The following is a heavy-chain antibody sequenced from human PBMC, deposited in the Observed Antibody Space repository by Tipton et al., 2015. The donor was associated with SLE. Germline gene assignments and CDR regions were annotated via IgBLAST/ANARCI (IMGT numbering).Heavy chain of an antibody. CDR2: IYSGGST. V-gene: IGHV3-23*03. CDR3: ARELLPYYGMDV. Sequence: GSLRLSCAASGFTFSNYAMSWVRQAPGKGLEWVSLIYSGGSTYYAESMKGRFTVSRDNSKNTLYLQMNSLRAEDTAVYYCARELLPYYGMDVWGQGTTVTVSS. CDR1: GFTFSNYA. J-gene: IGHJ6*02. D-gene: IGHD1-26*01.